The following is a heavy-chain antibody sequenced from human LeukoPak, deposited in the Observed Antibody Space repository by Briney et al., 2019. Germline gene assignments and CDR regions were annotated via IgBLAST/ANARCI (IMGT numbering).Heavy chain of an antibody. Sequence: GGSLRLSCAASGFTFSSYGMHWVRQAPGKGLEWVAFIRYDGSNKYYADSVKGRFTISRDNSKNSLYLQMNSLRAEDTAVYFCARYDFWSGYYSNFDHWGQGTLVTVSS. CDR2: IRYDGSNK. CDR3: ARYDFWSGYYSNFDH. V-gene: IGHV3-30*02. D-gene: IGHD3-3*01. J-gene: IGHJ4*02. CDR1: GFTFSSYG.